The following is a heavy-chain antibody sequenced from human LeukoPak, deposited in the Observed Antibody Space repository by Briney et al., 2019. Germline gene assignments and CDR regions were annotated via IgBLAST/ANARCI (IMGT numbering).Heavy chain of an antibody. V-gene: IGHV1-18*01. D-gene: IGHD3-10*01. CDR2: ISSYSGNT. J-gene: IGHJ3*02. CDR3: AGPGPGAFDI. CDR1: GYTFTSYG. Sequence: ASVKVSCKASGYTFTSYGISGVRQAPGQGLEWMGWISSYSGNTNYAQKLQGRVTMTTDTPTSTAYMELRSLRSADTAVYYFAGPGPGAFDIWGQGKMVTVSS.